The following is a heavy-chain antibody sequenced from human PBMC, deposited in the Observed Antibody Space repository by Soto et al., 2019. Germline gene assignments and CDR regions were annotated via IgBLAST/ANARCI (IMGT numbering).Heavy chain of an antibody. D-gene: IGHD4-4*01. CDR2: ISFNGGTI. CDR3: ARESAMTTVTTAVAFDV. J-gene: IGHJ3*01. CDR1: GFTFSDYY. Sequence: VQLVESGGGLVKPGGSLRLSCAASGFTFSDYYMSWIRQAPGKGLEWVSYISFNGGTIYYADSVKGRFTISRDNVENSLYLQMNSLRADDTAVYYCARESAMTTVTTAVAFDVWGQGTVVTVSS. V-gene: IGHV3-11*01.